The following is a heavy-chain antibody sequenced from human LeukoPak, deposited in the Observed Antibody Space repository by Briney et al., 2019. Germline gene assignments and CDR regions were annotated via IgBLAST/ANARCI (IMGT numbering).Heavy chain of an antibody. V-gene: IGHV4-38-2*02. Sequence: PSETLSLTCTVSGYSISSGYYWGWIRQPPGKGLEWIGSIYHSGSTYYNPSLKSRVTISVDTSKNQFSLKLSSVTAADTAVYYCAQPYNYDLHYTDAFDIWGQGTMVTVSS. D-gene: IGHD3-16*01. J-gene: IGHJ3*02. CDR3: AQPYNYDLHYTDAFDI. CDR2: IYHSGST. CDR1: GYSISSGYY.